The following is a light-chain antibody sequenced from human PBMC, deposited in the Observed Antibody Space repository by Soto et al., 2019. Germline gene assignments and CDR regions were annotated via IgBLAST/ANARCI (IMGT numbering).Light chain of an antibody. V-gene: IGKV1-39*01. CDR1: QSISNY. Sequence: DIQMTQSPSSLSASVGDRVTITWRASQSISNYLNWYQQKPGKAPSLLIYAASSLHSGVPSRFSGSGSGTHFTLTISSLQTDDFATYYCQQSYNTRLFTFVPGTKVDI. CDR3: QQSYNTRLFT. J-gene: IGKJ3*01. CDR2: AAS.